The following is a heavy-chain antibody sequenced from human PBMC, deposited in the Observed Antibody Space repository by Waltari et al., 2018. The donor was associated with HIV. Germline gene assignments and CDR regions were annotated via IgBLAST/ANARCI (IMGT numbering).Heavy chain of an antibody. J-gene: IGHJ6*02. CDR1: GFTFDDYA. V-gene: IGHV3-9*01. CDR2: ISWNSGSI. Sequence: EVQLVESGGGLVQPGRSLRLSCAASGFTFDDYAMHWVRQAPGKGLEWVSGISWNSGSIGYADSMKGRFTISRDNAKNSLYLQMNSLRAEDTALYYCAKELGYYYGMDVWGQGTTVTVSS. CDR3: AKELGYYYGMDV.